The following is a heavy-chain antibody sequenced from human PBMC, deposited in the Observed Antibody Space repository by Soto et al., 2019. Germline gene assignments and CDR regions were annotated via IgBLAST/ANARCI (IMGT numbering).Heavy chain of an antibody. D-gene: IGHD1-26*01. J-gene: IGHJ5*02. CDR1: GFSFTDAW. CDR3: TSDVGHMSLPLFSS. V-gene: IGHV3-15*05. CDR2: IKSRTHGGTA. Sequence: GGSLRLSCAASGFSFTDAWMGWVRQAPGRGLEWVGRIKSRTHGGTADFPAPVKGRFSISRDDSKSTLYLQMTSLQTEDTAVYHCTSDVGHMSLPLFSSWGQGTLVTVSS.